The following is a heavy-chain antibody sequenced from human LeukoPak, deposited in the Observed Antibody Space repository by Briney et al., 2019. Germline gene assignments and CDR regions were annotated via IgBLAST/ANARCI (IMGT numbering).Heavy chain of an antibody. CDR2: IIPIFGTA. Sequence: SVKVSCKASGGTFSSYAISWVRQAPGQGLEWMGGIIPIFGTANYAQKFQGRVTITADESTSTAYMELSSLRSEDTAVYYCARPRSPSVVVVPAAMDVWGKGTTVIVSS. J-gene: IGHJ6*04. CDR3: ARPRSPSVVVVPAAMDV. CDR1: GGTFSSYA. V-gene: IGHV1-69*01. D-gene: IGHD2-2*01.